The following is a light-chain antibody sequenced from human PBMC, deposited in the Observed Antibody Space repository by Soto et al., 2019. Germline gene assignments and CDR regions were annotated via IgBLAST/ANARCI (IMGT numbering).Light chain of an antibody. Sequence: IQLTQSPSSLSASVGDRVTITCRASQGISNYLAWYQQKPGKAPNLLIYIASTLQGGVPSRFSGIGYGTDFRLTISSLQPEDVATYYCQYLNSFPLTFGGGTKVEIK. CDR1: QGISNY. CDR2: IAS. CDR3: QYLNSFPLT. V-gene: IGKV1-9*01. J-gene: IGKJ4*01.